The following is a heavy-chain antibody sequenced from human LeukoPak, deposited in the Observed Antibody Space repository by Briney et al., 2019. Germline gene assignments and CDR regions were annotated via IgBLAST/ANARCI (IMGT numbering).Heavy chain of an antibody. Sequence: ASVKVSCKASGYTFTSYGISWVRQAPGQGLEWMGWISAYNGNTNYAQKLQGRVTMTTDTSTSTAYMELRSLRFDDTAVYYCAITHYYDSSGLLNAFDIWGQGTMVTVSS. CDR2: ISAYNGNT. V-gene: IGHV1-18*01. CDR1: GYTFTSYG. J-gene: IGHJ3*02. D-gene: IGHD3-22*01. CDR3: AITHYYDSSGLLNAFDI.